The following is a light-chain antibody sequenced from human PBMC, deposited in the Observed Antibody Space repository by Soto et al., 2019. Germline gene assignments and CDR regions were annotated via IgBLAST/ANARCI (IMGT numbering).Light chain of an antibody. Sequence: EIVMTQSPATLSVSPGERATLSCRASQSVSTNLVWYQQKPGQAPRLLIYGASTRATGVPGRFSGTGSGTEFTLTISRLQSEDSAVYYCQQYNHWWTFGQGTQVEI. CDR2: GAS. CDR3: QQYNHWWT. V-gene: IGKV3-15*01. J-gene: IGKJ1*01. CDR1: QSVSTN.